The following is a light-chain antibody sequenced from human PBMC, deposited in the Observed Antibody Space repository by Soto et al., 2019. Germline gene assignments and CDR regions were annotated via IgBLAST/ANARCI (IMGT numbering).Light chain of an antibody. CDR2: EDN. CDR1: SGSIASNY. CDR3: QSYDSSNYVV. Sequence: NFMLTQPHSVSESPGKTVTISCTRSSGSIASNYVQWYQQRPGSAPTTVIYEDNQRPSGVPDRFSGSIDSSSNSASLTISGLKNDDEADYYCQSYDSSNYVVFGGGTKLTVL. J-gene: IGLJ2*01. V-gene: IGLV6-57*03.